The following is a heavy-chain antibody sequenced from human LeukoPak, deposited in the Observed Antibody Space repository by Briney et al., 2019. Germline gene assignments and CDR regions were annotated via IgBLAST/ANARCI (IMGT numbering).Heavy chain of an antibody. D-gene: IGHD2/OR15-2a*01. CDR3: AGHHPRNTVDF. CDR1: GGSISSYY. J-gene: IGHJ4*02. V-gene: IGHV4-59*08. CDR2: ISDIGSI. Sequence: SETLSLTCTVSGGSISSYYWSWIRQPPGKGLEWIAYISDIGSINYNPSLKSRVTISLDTSKSQFSLKPSSVTAADTAVYYCAGHHPRNTVDFWGQGTLVTVSS.